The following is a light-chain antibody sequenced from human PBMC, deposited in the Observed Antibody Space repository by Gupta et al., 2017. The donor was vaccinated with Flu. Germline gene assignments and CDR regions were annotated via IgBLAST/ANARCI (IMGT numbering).Light chain of an antibody. CDR3: QQSYSTPRS. V-gene: IGKV1-39*01. J-gene: IGKJ2*03. CDR2: SAS. CDR1: QSISNY. Sequence: DIQMTHYPSSLSASVGDRVTITCRASQSISNYLNWYQQKPGKAPKLLIYSASSLQGGVPSRFSGSGAGTDFTLSISSLQPEDFATYYCQQSYSTPRSFGQGTKVEIK.